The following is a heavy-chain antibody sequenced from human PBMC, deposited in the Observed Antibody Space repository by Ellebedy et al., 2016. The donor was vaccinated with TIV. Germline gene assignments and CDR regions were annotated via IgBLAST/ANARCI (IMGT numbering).Heavy chain of an antibody. D-gene: IGHD3-10*01. Sequence: ASVKVSXXASGYTFTAYYIHWVRQAPGQGLEWMGWTNPGNGGTKDAKKFQGRVTMTSDTSSSTAYMELSRLTDDDTAVYYCAREKEGGVRGLDIWGQGTMVTVSS. J-gene: IGHJ3*02. CDR1: GYTFTAYY. CDR3: AREKEGGVRGLDI. CDR2: TNPGNGGT. V-gene: IGHV1-2*02.